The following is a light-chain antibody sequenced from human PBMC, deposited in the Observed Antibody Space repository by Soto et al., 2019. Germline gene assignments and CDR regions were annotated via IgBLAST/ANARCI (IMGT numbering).Light chain of an antibody. J-gene: IGLJ2*01. CDR3: AVWDDSLNGVV. Sequence: QSVVTQAPSASGTPGQRVTISCSGRSSNIGSNTVYWYQQLAGTAPKLLIYSNNQRPSGVPERFSGSQSGTSASLAINGLQSEDEAEYYCAVWDDSLNGVVFGGGTKVTVL. CDR1: SSNIGSNT. CDR2: SNN. V-gene: IGLV1-44*01.